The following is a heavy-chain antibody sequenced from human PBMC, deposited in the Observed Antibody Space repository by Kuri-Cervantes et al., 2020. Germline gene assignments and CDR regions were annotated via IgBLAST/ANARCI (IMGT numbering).Heavy chain of an antibody. CDR2: ISYDGSNK. CDR1: GSTFSSYA. V-gene: IGHV3-30*04. J-gene: IGHJ4*02. D-gene: IGHD4-17*01. Sequence: GESLKISCAASGSTFSSYAMHWVRQAPGKGLEWVAVISYDGSNKYYADSVKGRFTISRDNSKNTLYLQMNSLRAEDTAVYYCARKEHDYGDEGDYFDYWGQGTLVTVSS. CDR3: ARKEHDYGDEGDYFDY.